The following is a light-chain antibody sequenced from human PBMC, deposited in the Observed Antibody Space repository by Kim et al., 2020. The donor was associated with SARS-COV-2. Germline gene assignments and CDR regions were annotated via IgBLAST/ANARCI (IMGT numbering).Light chain of an antibody. CDR2: EDT. CDR1: NLGDKY. Sequence: VSPGQTASITCSGDNLGDKYTSWYQQTPGQSPVLVISEDTKRPSGIPERFSGSISGNTATLTISGTQAMDEADYYCQSWDSCTDVVFGGGTKLTVL. CDR3: QSWDSCTDVV. J-gene: IGLJ2*01. V-gene: IGLV3-1*01.